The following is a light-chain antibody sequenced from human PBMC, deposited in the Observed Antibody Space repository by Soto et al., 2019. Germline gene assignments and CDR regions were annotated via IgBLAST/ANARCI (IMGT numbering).Light chain of an antibody. J-gene: IGKJ1*01. Sequence: DIQITQSPPTLSASVGDRVTITCRASQSISSWLAWYQQRPGKPPKLLIYDASSLETGVPSRFSGSGSGTEFTLTISSLQPDDFATYDCQQYNSYSTRTFGQGTKVDIK. CDR3: QQYNSYSTRT. CDR1: QSISSW. V-gene: IGKV1-5*01. CDR2: DAS.